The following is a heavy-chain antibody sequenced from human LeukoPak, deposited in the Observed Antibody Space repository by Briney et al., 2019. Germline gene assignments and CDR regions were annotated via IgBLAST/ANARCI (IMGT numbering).Heavy chain of an antibody. D-gene: IGHD2-2*01. CDR2: IIPIFGTT. Sequence: ASVKVSCKASGGTVRRFGISWVRQAPGQGLKWMGGIIPIFGTTSYVQKFQGRVTINADESTSTAYMELSSLRSGDTAVYYCARVVTPKYCSSTSCYWKGWFDPWGQGTLVTVSS. CDR3: ARVVTPKYCSSTSCYWKGWFDP. CDR1: GGTVRRFG. J-gene: IGHJ5*02. V-gene: IGHV1-69*13.